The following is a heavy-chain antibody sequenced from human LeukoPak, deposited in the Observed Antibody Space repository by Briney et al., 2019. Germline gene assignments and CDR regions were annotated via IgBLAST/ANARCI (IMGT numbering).Heavy chain of an antibody. J-gene: IGHJ5*02. CDR1: GFTFSSYA. V-gene: IGHV3-23*01. D-gene: IGHD2-2*01. Sequence: GGSLRLSCAASGFTFSSYAMSWVRQPPGKGLEWVSSISGSGGSTYYADSVQGRFTISRDNSKNTLYLQMNSLRAEDTAVYYCAKDLGCSSTSCYPWFDPWGQGTLVTVSS. CDR2: ISGSGGST. CDR3: AKDLGCSSTSCYPWFDP.